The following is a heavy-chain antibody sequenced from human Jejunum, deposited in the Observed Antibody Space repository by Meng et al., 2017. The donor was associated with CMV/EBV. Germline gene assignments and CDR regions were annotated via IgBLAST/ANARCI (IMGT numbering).Heavy chain of an antibody. Sequence: AASGFPFSEYYMNWIHQAPGKGLEWVSYISISGSTIYYADSVKGRFTISRDNAKNSLYLQMNSLRAEDTAVYYCARAGGIYDSPDVWGQGTTVTVSS. D-gene: IGHD3-3*01. CDR3: ARAGGIYDSPDV. V-gene: IGHV3-11*04. CDR1: GFPFSEYY. CDR2: ISISGSTI. J-gene: IGHJ6*02.